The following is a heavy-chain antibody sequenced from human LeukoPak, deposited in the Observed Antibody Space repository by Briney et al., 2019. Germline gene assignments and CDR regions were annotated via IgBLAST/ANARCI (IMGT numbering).Heavy chain of an antibody. D-gene: IGHD6-13*01. CDR3: ARGYSSSWYRSPFDY. CDR2: IYYSGST. Sequence: SETLSLTCTVSGGSISSCGYYWSWIRQHPGKGLEWIGYIYYSGSTYYNPSLKSRVTISVDTSKNQFSLKLSSVTAADTAVYYCARGYSSSWYRSPFDYWGQGTLVTVSS. CDR1: GGSISSCGYY. J-gene: IGHJ4*02. V-gene: IGHV4-31*03.